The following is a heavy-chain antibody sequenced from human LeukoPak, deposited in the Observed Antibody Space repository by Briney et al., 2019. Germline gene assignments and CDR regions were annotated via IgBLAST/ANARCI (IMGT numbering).Heavy chain of an antibody. CDR1: GFGFSVSG. V-gene: IGHV3-21*01. CDR3: ARGGAARPDY. J-gene: IGHJ4*02. Sequence: PGGSLRLSCEASGFGFSVSGMNWVRQAPGKGLEWVAYISSSSTNINYADSVRGRFTISRDNARYSLYLHMDSLRVEDMAVYYCARGGAARPDYWGQGTLVTVSS. D-gene: IGHD6-6*01. CDR2: ISSSSTNI.